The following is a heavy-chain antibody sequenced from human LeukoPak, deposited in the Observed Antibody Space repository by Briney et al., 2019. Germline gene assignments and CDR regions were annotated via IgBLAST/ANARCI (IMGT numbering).Heavy chain of an antibody. V-gene: IGHV4-34*01. J-gene: IGHJ4*02. D-gene: IGHD6-13*01. CDR2: INHSGFT. CDR3: ASRRYSSSWRKFDY. CDR1: GGSFSGYY. Sequence: SETLSLTCAVYGGSFSGYYWSWIRQPPGKGLEWIGEINHSGFTNYNPSLKSRVTISVDTSKSQFSLKLSSVTAADTAVYYCASRRYSSSWRKFDYWGQGTLVTVSS.